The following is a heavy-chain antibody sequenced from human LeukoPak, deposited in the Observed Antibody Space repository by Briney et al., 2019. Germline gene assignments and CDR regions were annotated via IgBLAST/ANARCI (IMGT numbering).Heavy chain of an antibody. CDR2: IYYSGST. CDR3: ARGLYGPENDPKDWYFDL. Sequence: SSETLSLTCAVYGGSFSGYYWSWIRQPPGKGLEWIGYIYYSGSTNYNPSLKSRVTISVDTSKNQFSLKLSSVTAADTAVYYCARGLYGPENDPKDWYFDLWGRGTLVTVSS. CDR1: GGSFSGYY. D-gene: IGHD3-10*01. V-gene: IGHV4-59*01. J-gene: IGHJ2*01.